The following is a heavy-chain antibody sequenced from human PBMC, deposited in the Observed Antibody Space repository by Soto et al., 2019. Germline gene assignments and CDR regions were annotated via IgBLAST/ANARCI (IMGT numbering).Heavy chain of an antibody. CDR2: IYYSGST. J-gene: IGHJ4*02. CDR1: GGSISSYY. V-gene: IGHV4-59*12. Sequence: PSETLSLTCTVSGGSISSYYWSWIRQPPGKGLEWIGYIYYSGSTNYNPSLKSRVTISVDNSKNTLYLQMNSLRAEDTAVYYCAKENGYSSSWFEFDYWGQGTLVTVSS. D-gene: IGHD6-13*01. CDR3: AKENGYSSSWFEFDY.